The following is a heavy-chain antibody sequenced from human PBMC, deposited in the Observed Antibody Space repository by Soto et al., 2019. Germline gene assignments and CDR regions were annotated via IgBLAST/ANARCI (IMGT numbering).Heavy chain of an antibody. J-gene: IGHJ4*02. D-gene: IGHD3-22*01. CDR1: GFTFSSYG. CDR3: ARDLLGYYYDSSGKGY. V-gene: IGHV3-33*01. Sequence: GGSLRLSCAASGFTFSSYGMHWVRQAPGKGLEWVAVIWYDGSNKYYADSVKGRFTISRDNSKNTLYLQMNSLRAEDTAVYYCARDLLGYYYDSSGKGYWGQGTLVTVSS. CDR2: IWYDGSNK.